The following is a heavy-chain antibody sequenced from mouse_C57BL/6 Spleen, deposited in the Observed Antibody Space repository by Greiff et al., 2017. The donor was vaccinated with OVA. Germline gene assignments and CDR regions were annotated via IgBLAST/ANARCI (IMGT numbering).Heavy chain of an antibody. V-gene: IGHV5-6*01. CDR2: ISSGGSYT. CDR1: GFTFSSYG. Sequence: EVQGVESGGDLVKPGGSLKLSCAASGFTFSSYGMSWVRQTPDKRLEWVATISSGGSYTYYPDSVKGRFTISRDNAKNTLYLQMSSLKSEDTAMYYCARQGLRSWFAYWGQGTLVTVSA. D-gene: IGHD1-1*01. CDR3: ARQGLRSWFAY. J-gene: IGHJ3*01.